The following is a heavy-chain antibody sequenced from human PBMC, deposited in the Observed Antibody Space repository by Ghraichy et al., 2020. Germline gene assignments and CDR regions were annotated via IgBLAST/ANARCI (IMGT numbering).Heavy chain of an antibody. V-gene: IGHV1-2*02. J-gene: IGHJ4*02. D-gene: IGHD1-26*01. Sequence: GLLWEKWIKPNSGGTNYAQKFQGMVTMTRDTSISTAYMELSRLRSDDTAVYYCARAGGSYYDYWGQGTLVTVAS. CDR3: ARAGGSYYDY. CDR2: IKPNSGGT.